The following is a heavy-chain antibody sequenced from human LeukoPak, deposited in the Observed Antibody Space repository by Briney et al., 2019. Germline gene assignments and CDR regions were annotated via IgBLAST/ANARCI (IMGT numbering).Heavy chain of an antibody. CDR1: GFTFSSYQ. CDR2: TTSTGTTI. V-gene: IGHV3-48*03. Sequence: GGSLRLSCAASGFTFSSYQMTGVRQAPGKGLQWVSYTTSTGTTIHYADSVKGRFTISRDNANNSLFLQMNSLRAEDTAVYYCARIYSSGRGNDALDIRGQGTMVSVSS. CDR3: ARIYSSGRGNDALDI. J-gene: IGHJ3*02. D-gene: IGHD6-19*01.